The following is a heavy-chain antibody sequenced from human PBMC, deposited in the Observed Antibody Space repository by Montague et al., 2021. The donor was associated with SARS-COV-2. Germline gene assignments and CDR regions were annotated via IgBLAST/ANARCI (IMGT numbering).Heavy chain of an antibody. V-gene: IGHV4-39*01. J-gene: IGHJ6*02. CDR3: ARQDDILTGYYYYGMDV. CDR2: IYYSGST. Sequence: SETLSLTCTVSGGSISSSSYYWGWIRQPPGKGPEWIGSIYYSGSTYYNPSLKSRVTISVDTSKNQFSLKLSSVTAADTAVYYCARQDDILTGYYYYGMDVWGQGTTVPVSS. CDR1: GGSISSSSYY. D-gene: IGHD3-9*01.